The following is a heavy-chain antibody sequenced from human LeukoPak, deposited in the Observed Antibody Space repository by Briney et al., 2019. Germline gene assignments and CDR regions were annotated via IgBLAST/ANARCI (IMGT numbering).Heavy chain of an antibody. D-gene: IGHD3-22*01. CDR1: GFTFSSYA. CDR3: AKSGYRDSSGYYYPLCPDY. CDR2: ISGSGGST. Sequence: GGSLSLSCTASGFTFSSYAMSWVRQAPGKGLEWVSAISGSGGSTYYADSVKGRFTISRDNSKNTLYLQMNSLRAEDTAVYYCAKSGYRDSSGYYYPLCPDYWGQGTLVTVSS. J-gene: IGHJ4*02. V-gene: IGHV3-23*01.